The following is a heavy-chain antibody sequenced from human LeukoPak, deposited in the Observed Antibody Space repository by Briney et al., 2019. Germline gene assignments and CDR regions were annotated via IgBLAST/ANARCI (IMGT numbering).Heavy chain of an antibody. V-gene: IGHV4-34*01. CDR2: INHSGST. Sequence: PSETLSLTCRVYGGSFRDYYWSWLRQPPGKGLEWIGEINHSGSTNYNPSLKSRVTISVDTSMNQFSLKLSSVTAADTAVYYWARGWINYDSYYYYLDVWGKGTTVTVSS. J-gene: IGHJ6*03. CDR3: ARGWINYDSYYYYLDV. CDR1: GGSFRDYY. D-gene: IGHD3-22*01.